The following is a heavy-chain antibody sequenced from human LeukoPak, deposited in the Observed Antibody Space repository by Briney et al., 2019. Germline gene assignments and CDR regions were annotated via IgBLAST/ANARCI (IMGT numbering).Heavy chain of an antibody. Sequence: PGGSLRLSCAASGFTFSSYGMHWVRQAPGKGLEWVAVISYDGSNKYYADSVKGRFTISRDNSKNTLYLQMNSLRAEDTAVYYCARDRLQGFVVVPAAEPFDYWGQGTLVTVSS. V-gene: IGHV3-30*03. J-gene: IGHJ4*02. D-gene: IGHD2-2*01. CDR2: ISYDGSNK. CDR1: GFTFSSYG. CDR3: ARDRLQGFVVVPAAEPFDY.